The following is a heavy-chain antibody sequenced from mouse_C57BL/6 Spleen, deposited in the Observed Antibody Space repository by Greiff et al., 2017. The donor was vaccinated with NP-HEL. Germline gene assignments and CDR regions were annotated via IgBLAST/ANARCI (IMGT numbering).Heavy chain of an antibody. J-gene: IGHJ4*01. V-gene: IGHV1-80*01. CDR3: ASPTTVVAPSAMDY. CDR2: IYPGDGDT. CDR1: GYAFSSSW. D-gene: IGHD1-1*01. Sequence: VQLQQSGAELVKPGASVKISCKASGYAFSSSWMNWVKPRPGKGLEWIGQIYPGDGDTNYNGKFKGKATLTADKSSSTAYMQLSSLTSEDSAVYFCASPTTVVAPSAMDYWGQGTSVTVSS.